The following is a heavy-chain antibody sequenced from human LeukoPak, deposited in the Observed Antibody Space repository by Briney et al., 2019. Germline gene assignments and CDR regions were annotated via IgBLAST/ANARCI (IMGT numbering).Heavy chain of an antibody. CDR2: VNPDSGGI. CDR1: GYTFTDYY. V-gene: IGHV1-2*06. D-gene: IGHD3-22*01. CDR3: ARAQNYHDRSGYSDDTFDV. J-gene: IGHJ3*01. Sequence: GASVKVSCKASGYTFTDYYIHWVRQAPGQGLEWMGRVNPDSGGINYAQKFQGRVTMTRDTSINTAFVELRRLRSDDTATYYCARAQNYHDRSGYSDDTFDVWGHGTMITVSS.